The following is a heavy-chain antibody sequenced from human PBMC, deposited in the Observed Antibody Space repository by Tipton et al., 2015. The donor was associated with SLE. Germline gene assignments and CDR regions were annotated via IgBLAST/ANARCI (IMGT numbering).Heavy chain of an antibody. Sequence: LRLSCTVSGDSISSSSDYWGWIRQPPGKGLEWIGYIYYSGSTNYNPSLKSRVTISVDTSKNQFSLKLSSVTAADTAVYYCARHRVTMASDTFDLWGQGTMVTVSS. V-gene: IGHV4-61*05. J-gene: IGHJ3*01. CDR3: ARHRVTMASDTFDL. D-gene: IGHD3-10*01. CDR2: IYYSGST. CDR1: GDSISSSSDY.